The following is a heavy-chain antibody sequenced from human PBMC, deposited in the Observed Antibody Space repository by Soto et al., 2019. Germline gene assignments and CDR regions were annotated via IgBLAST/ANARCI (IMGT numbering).Heavy chain of an antibody. J-gene: IGHJ6*02. CDR1: GYNFTSYW. D-gene: IGHD3-22*01. Sequence: PGESLEIYCRDSGYNFTSYWIGWVSQMPGKGLEWMGIMYPGASDTRSIPSSPGPVTISADKPSSTAYLQWRSLKASDTAMYHCAREPTYYYDSSGYYYYYYGMDVWGQGTTVTVSS. V-gene: IGHV5-51*01. CDR2: MYPGASDT. CDR3: AREPTYYYDSSGYYYYYYGMDV.